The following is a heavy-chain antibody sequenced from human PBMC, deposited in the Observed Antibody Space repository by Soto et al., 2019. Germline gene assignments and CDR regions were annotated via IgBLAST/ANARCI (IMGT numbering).Heavy chain of an antibody. J-gene: IGHJ4*02. V-gene: IGHV3-7*04. Sequence: GGSLRLSCSVSGFTFNNYWMTWVRQAPGKGLEWVANINQDESQKYYADSVKGRFTISRDNSKNTLYLQMNSLRAEDTAVYYCARASYYYDGSGYHGYWGQGTLVTVSS. D-gene: IGHD3-22*01. CDR3: ARASYYYDGSGYHGY. CDR2: INQDESQK. CDR1: GFTFNNYW.